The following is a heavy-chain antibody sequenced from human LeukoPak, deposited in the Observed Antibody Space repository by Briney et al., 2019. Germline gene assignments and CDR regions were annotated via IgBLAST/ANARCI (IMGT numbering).Heavy chain of an antibody. CDR1: GFTFDDYA. J-gene: IGHJ4*02. V-gene: IGHV3-9*01. CDR2: VSWNSGSI. Sequence: GGSLRLSCAASGFTFDDYAMHWVRQAPGQGLEWVSSVSWNSGSIAYADSVKGRFTISRDNAKNSLYLQMNSLRAEDTAFYYCAKATYSTSPGYYFDYWGQGNLVAVSS. D-gene: IGHD2-2*01. CDR3: AKATYSTSPGYYFDY.